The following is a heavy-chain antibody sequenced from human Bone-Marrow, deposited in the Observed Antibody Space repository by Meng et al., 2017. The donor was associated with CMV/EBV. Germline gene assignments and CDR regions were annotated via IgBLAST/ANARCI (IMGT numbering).Heavy chain of an antibody. CDR2: IYYSGST. Sequence: SETLSLTCTVSGGSISSSRYYWGWIRQPPGKGLEWIGSIYYSGSTYYNPSLKSRVTISVDTSKNQFSLKLSSVTAADTAVYYCAIVVVIANWFDPWGQGTLVTVSS. J-gene: IGHJ5*02. D-gene: IGHD3-22*01. CDR1: GGSISSSRYY. CDR3: AIVVVIANWFDP. V-gene: IGHV4-39*07.